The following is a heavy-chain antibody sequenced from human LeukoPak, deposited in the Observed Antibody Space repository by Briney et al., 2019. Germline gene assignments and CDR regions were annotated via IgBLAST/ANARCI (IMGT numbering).Heavy chain of an antibody. CDR3: ARHVSGSAMMHYFDY. CDR1: GASIRSGRYY. CDR2: IYYSGSS. J-gene: IGHJ4*02. D-gene: IGHD5-18*01. Sequence: SETLSLTCNVSGASIRSGRYYWGWTRQSPGKGLEWIGSIYYSGSSSYNPSLQSRVSISVDTSKNHISLKVFSLTAADTALYYCARHVSGSAMMHYFDYWGQGNLVTVSS. V-gene: IGHV4-39*01.